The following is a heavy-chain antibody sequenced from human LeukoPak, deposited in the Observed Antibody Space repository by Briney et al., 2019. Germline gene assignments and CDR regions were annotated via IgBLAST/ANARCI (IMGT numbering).Heavy chain of an antibody. CDR1: GYTFSSYG. CDR3: ARVLYNGGYIQY. V-gene: IGHV1-18*01. D-gene: IGHD2-2*02. J-gene: IGHJ1*01. CDR2: ISAHNGNT. Sequence: ASVKVSCEASGYTFSSYGITWVRQAPGQGLEWMGWISAHNGNTNYAQKLQVRVTMTTDTSTNTAYMELRSLRSDDTAVYYCARVLYNGGYIQYWGQGTLVTVSS.